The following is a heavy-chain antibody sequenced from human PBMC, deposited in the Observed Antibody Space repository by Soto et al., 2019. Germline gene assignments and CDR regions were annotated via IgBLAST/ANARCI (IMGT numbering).Heavy chain of an antibody. V-gene: IGHV3-30-3*01. D-gene: IGHD1-1*01. J-gene: IGHJ4*02. Sequence: SSYTMHRVRQKKGKGLEGVAVISYDGNNTFYADSVKGLFTISRDSTKQTLYLQMNSLRPDDTAMYYCARDGVPSTDYTWNSGTVFDFLVKGAPDTVSS. CDR3: ARDGVPSTDYTWNSGTVFDF. CDR2: ISYDGNNT. CDR1: SSYT.